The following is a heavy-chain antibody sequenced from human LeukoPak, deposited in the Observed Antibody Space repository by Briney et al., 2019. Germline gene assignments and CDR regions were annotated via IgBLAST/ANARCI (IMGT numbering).Heavy chain of an antibody. D-gene: IGHD2-15*01. CDR1: GYSFTSYW. CDR2: IYPVDSAT. CDR3: ARRDVGYCSGGSCYSDLNWFDP. J-gene: IGHJ5*02. Sequence: GESLKISCKGSGYSFTSYWIGWVRQMPGKALEWMGIIYPVDSATTYSPSFQGQVTISADKSISTAYLQWSSLKASDTAMYYCARRDVGYCSGGSCYSDLNWFDPWGQGTLVTVSS. V-gene: IGHV5-51*01.